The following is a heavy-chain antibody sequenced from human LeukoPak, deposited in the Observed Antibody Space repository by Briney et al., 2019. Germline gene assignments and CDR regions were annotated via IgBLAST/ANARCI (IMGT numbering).Heavy chain of an antibody. CDR2: ISVGGGST. D-gene: IGHD4-11*01. V-gene: IGHV3-23*01. CDR3: AKVSNRNSYYRYYFDY. J-gene: IGHJ4*02. CDR1: GLTLSSYA. Sequence: GRCLCLSCAASGLTLSSYAMSWVRQAPGGGLGWVSAISVGGGSTYYADSVKGRFTISRDNSKNTLYLQMNSLPAEDTAVHYCAKVSNRNSYYRYYFDYWGQGTLVTVSS.